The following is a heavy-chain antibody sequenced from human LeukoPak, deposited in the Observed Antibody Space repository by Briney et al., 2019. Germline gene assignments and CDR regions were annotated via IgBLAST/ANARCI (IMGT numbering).Heavy chain of an antibody. CDR3: ARGLVGATV. CDR1: GGSISSGGYY. Sequence: MTSETLSLTCTVSGGSISSGGYYWSWIRQHPGKGLEWIGYIYYSGSTYYNPSLKSRVAISVDTSKNQFSLKLSSVTAADTAVYYCARGLVGATVWGQGTLVTVSS. V-gene: IGHV4-31*03. CDR2: IYYSGST. D-gene: IGHD1-26*01. J-gene: IGHJ4*02.